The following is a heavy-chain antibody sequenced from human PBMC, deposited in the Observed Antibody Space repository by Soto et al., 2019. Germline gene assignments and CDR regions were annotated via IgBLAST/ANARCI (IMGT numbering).Heavy chain of an antibody. CDR3: ARSWSAGLFFDY. V-gene: IGHV3-33*01. CDR1: GFTFSSYG. D-gene: IGHD2-15*01. J-gene: IGHJ4*02. Sequence: QVQLVESGGGVVQPGRSLRLSCAASGFTFSSYGMHWVRQAPGKGLEWVAVIWYDGSNKYYADSVKGRFTISRDNSKNTLYLQMNSLRAEDTAVYYCARSWSAGLFFDYWGQGTLVTVSS. CDR2: IWYDGSNK.